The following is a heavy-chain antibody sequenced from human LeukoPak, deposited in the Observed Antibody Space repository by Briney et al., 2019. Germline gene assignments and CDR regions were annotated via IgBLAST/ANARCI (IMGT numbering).Heavy chain of an antibody. D-gene: IGHD1-26*01. CDR3: ARQPEGGSYLNWSFGAFDI. V-gene: IGHV5-51*01. CDR1: GYSFTSYW. J-gene: IGHJ3*02. CDR2: IYPGDPDT. Sequence: RGESLKISCKGSGYSFTSYWIGWVRQMPEKGLEWMGIIYPGDPDTRYSPSFQGQVTISADKSISTAYLQWSSLKASDTAMYYCARQPEGGSYLNWSFGAFDIWGQGTMVTVSS.